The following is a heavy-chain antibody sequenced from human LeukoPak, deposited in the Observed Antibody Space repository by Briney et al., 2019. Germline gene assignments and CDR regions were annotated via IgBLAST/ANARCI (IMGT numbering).Heavy chain of an antibody. CDR3: AKDIGMATIRHFDY. CDR1: GFTFNSYG. Sequence: PGGSLRLSCAASGFTFNSYGIHWVRQAPGKGLEWVAFIRYDGSNKYYADSVKGRFTISRDNSKNTLYLQMNSLRAEDTAVYYCAKDIGMATIRHFDYWGQGTLVTVSS. V-gene: IGHV3-30*02. J-gene: IGHJ4*02. D-gene: IGHD5-24*01. CDR2: IRYDGSNK.